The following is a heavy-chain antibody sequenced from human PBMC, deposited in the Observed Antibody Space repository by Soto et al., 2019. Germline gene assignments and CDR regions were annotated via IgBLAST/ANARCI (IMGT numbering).Heavy chain of an antibody. CDR1: GFTFSSYS. J-gene: IGHJ4*02. CDR3: ARDRGWDTAMVKEDY. V-gene: IGHV3-21*01. CDR2: ISSSSSYI. D-gene: IGHD5-18*01. Sequence: EVQLVESGGGLVKPGGSLRLSCAASGFTFSSYSMNWVRQAPGTGLEWVSSISSSSSYIYYADSVKGRFTISRDNAKNSLYLQMNSLRAEDTAVYYCARDRGWDTAMVKEDYWGQGTLVTVSS.